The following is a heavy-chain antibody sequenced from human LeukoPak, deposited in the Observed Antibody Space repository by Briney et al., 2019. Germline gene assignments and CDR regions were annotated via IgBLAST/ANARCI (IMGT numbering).Heavy chain of an antibody. CDR2: IYTSGST. Sequence: PSQTLSLTCTVSGGSISRGSYYWSRIRQPARKGLEWIGRIYTSGSTNYNRSLKSRVTISVDTSKNQFSLKLSSVTAADTAVYYCARTTEGGYSYGYFYYYYMDVWGKGTTVTISS. CDR3: ARTTEGGYSYGYFYYYYMDV. J-gene: IGHJ6*03. CDR1: GGSISRGSYY. V-gene: IGHV4-61*02. D-gene: IGHD5-18*01.